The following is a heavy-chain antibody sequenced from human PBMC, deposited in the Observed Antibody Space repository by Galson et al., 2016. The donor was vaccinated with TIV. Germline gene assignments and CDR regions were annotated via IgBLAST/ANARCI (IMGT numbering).Heavy chain of an antibody. CDR1: GYSFTSNW. J-gene: IGHJ4*02. CDR3: ARAPGYTGYSYGYFDS. CDR2: IYAGDSDT. V-gene: IGHV5-51*03. D-gene: IGHD5-18*01. Sequence: QSGAEVKKPGESLKISCKVSGYSFTSNWIAWVRQVPGKGLEWMGIIYAGDSDTRYSPSFQGQVTISADESVSTAYLQWSNLKASDSAMYFCARAPGYTGYSYGYFDSWGRGTLVTVSS.